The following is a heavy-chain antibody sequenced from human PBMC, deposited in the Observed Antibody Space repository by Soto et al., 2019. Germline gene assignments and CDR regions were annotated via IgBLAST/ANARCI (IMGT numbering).Heavy chain of an antibody. CDR3: ARDWDK. CDR1: GFTFSVYR. Sequence: EVQMVASGGGLVQPGGSLRLSCAASGFTFSVYRMSWVRQAPGKGLEWVAKIDQDGSERDYVGSVKGRFTVSRDNAKNSLFLQMNSLGVDDTAGYYCARDWDKWGQGTLVTVSS. J-gene: IGHJ4*02. CDR2: IDQDGSER. V-gene: IGHV3-7*01. D-gene: IGHD1-26*01.